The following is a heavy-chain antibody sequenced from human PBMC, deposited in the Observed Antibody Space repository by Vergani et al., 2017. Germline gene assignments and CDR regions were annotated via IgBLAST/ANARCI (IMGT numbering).Heavy chain of an antibody. J-gene: IGHJ6*04. CDR1: GDSITNGWFS. D-gene: IGHD3-16*02. V-gene: IGHV4-30-2*01. CDR3: ARASLRALVGYYYCMDV. Sequence: QLQLQESGSGLVKPSQTLSLTCAVSGDSITNGWFSWNWIRQPPGKGPEWIGYIFPSGNSDYNPSLKNRVSISLDKSKNQFSLWVNSVTAADTAVYFCARASLRALVGYYYCMDVWGKGKTVVVSS. CDR2: IFPSGNS.